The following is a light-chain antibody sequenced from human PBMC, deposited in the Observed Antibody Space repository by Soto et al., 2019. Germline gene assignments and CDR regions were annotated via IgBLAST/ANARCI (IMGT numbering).Light chain of an antibody. CDR1: QSISSY. CDR3: QQSWA. J-gene: IGKJ4*01. V-gene: IGKV1-39*01. Sequence: DIPMTQSPSSLSASVGDRVTITCRASQSISSYLNWYQQKPGKAPKLLIYAASSLQSGVPSRFSGSGSGTDFTLTISSLQPEDFATYYCQQSWAFGGGTKVEIK. CDR2: AAS.